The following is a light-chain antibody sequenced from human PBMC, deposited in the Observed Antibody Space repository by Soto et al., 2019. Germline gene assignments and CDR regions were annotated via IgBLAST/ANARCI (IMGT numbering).Light chain of an antibody. CDR2: DAS. J-gene: IGKJ1*01. V-gene: IGKV3-20*01. CDR3: QKCATSPMT. Sequence: EIVLTQSPDTLSLSPGERATLSCRASQSVVNNYIAWYQQKPGQAPRLLIDDASRRATGIPDRFSGSESGTDCTLTINRREPEDFAVYYCQKCATSPMTFGQGTRVDIK. CDR1: QSVVNNY.